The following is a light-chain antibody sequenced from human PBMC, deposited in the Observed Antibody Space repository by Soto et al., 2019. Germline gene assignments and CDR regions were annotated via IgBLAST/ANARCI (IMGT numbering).Light chain of an antibody. Sequence: QLVLTQPPSVSGAPGQRVTISCTESSSNIGAGYDVHWYQQLPGTAPKLLIYGNSNRPSGVPDRFSGSKSGTSASLAITGLQAEDEADFCCQSYGSSLSGWVFGGGTKRTVL. CDR2: GNS. CDR1: SSNIGAGYD. CDR3: QSYGSSLSGWV. V-gene: IGLV1-40*01. J-gene: IGLJ3*02.